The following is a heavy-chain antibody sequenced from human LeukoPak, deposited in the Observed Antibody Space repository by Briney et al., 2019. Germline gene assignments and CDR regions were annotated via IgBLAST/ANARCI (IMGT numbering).Heavy chain of an antibody. V-gene: IGHV1-18*04. CDR3: ARVIRFADILTGYPHFDY. J-gene: IGHJ4*02. D-gene: IGHD3-9*01. CDR1: GYTFTDYY. Sequence: ASVKVSCKASGYTFTDYYMHWVRQAPGQGLEWMGWISAYNGNTNYAQKLQGRVTMTTDTSTSTAYMELRSLRSDDTAVYYCARVIRFADILTGYPHFDYWGQGTLVTVSS. CDR2: ISAYNGNT.